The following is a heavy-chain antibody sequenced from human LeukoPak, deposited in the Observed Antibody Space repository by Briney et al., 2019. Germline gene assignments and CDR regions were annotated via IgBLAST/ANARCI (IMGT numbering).Heavy chain of an antibody. D-gene: IGHD4-17*01. CDR1: TFTFSRYA. CDR3: ARPGKLSQTVTSSPFDY. J-gene: IGHJ4*02. Sequence: GGSLRLSCTTSTFTFSRYAMHWVRQAPGKGLEWLAVMSYDGSNEYYADSVKGRFTISRDNSKNTLYLQMNSLRAEDTAVYYCARPGKLSQTVTSSPFDYWGQGTLVTVSS. CDR2: MSYDGSNE. V-gene: IGHV3-30*04.